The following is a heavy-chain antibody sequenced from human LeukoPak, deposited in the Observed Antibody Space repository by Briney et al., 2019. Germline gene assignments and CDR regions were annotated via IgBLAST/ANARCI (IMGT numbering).Heavy chain of an antibody. J-gene: IGHJ3*02. CDR2: FDPEDGET. Sequence: ASVKVSCKASGYTFTGYYMHWVRQAPGKGLEWMGGFDPEDGETIYAQKFQGRVTMTEDTSTDTAYMELSSLRSEDTAVYYCATEGVDAFDIWGQGTMVTVSS. CDR1: GYTFTGYY. CDR3: ATEGVDAFDI. D-gene: IGHD3-10*01. V-gene: IGHV1-24*01.